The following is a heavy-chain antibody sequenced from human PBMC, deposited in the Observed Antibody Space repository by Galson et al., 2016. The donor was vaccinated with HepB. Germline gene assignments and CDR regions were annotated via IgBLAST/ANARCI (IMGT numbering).Heavy chain of an antibody. CDR2: IYYSGST. CDR1: GGSFSAYY. CDR3: ARTEPSSGFRY. D-gene: IGHD3-22*01. V-gene: IGHV4-59*08. J-gene: IGHJ4*02. Sequence: ATLFLTCTISGGSFSAYYWSWIRQPPGKGLEWIGCIYYSGSTNYNPSLKSRVTISVDTSMNQFSLKLSSVTAADTAVYYCARTEPSSGFRYWGQGTLVTVSS.